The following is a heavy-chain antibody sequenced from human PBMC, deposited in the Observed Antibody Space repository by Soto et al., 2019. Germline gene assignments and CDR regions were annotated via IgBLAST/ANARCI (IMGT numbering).Heavy chain of an antibody. V-gene: IGHV3-23*01. CDR3: AKDAPGSGWLSDY. Sequence: PGGSLRLSCAASGFTFSSYAMMWLRQAPGSALEWVSTIGGGGGGTSYADFVRGRLTISRENSKNTLYLQMNSLRAQDTAVYSCAKDAPGSGWLSDYWGLGTLVTVSS. D-gene: IGHD3-22*01. CDR2: IGGGGGGT. CDR1: GFTFSSYA. J-gene: IGHJ4*02.